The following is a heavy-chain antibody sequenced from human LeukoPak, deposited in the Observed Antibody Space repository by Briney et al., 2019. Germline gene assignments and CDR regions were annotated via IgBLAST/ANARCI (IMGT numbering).Heavy chain of an antibody. V-gene: IGHV4-59*01. J-gene: IGHJ4*02. Sequence: PETLSLTCTVSGGSISSYYWSWIRQPPGKGLEWIGYIYYSGSTNYNPSLKSRVTISVDTSKNQFSLKLSSVTATDTAVYYCARADYDILTGYYTNFDYWGQGTLVTVSS. D-gene: IGHD3-9*01. CDR2: IYYSGST. CDR3: ARADYDILTGYYTNFDY. CDR1: GGSISSYY.